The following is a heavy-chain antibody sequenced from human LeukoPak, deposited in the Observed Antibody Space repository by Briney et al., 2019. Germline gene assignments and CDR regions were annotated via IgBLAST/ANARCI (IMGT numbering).Heavy chain of an antibody. V-gene: IGHV4-4*02. CDR2: IYHSGST. CDR1: GGSISNSNW. D-gene: IGHD6-13*01. Sequence: PSETLSLTCAVSGGSISNSNWWTWVRQPPGKGLEWIGEIYHSGSTNYNPSLKSRVTISVDTSKSQFSLKLTSVTAADTAVYYCARHRIIAPATGPFDIWGQGARVIVSS. J-gene: IGHJ3*02. CDR3: ARHRIIAPATGPFDI.